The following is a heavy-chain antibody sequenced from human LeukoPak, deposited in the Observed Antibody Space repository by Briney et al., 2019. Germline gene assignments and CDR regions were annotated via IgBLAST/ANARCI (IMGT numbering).Heavy chain of an antibody. V-gene: IGHV3-23*01. J-gene: IGHJ5*02. D-gene: IGHD2-2*01. CDR2: IRGTGGIT. CDR1: GFTFSNYA. Sequence: GGSLRLSCAASGFTFSNYAMSWVRQAPGKGLEWVSAIRGTGGITYYAESVKGRFTISRDNSKNTLYLQMNSLRVEDTAAYYCAKESGYAPPGWFDPWGQGTLVTVPS. CDR3: AKESGYAPPGWFDP.